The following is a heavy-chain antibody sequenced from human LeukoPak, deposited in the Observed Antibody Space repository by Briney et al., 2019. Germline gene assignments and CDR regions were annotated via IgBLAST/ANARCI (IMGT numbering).Heavy chain of an antibody. CDR3: AKDHHSGSYPHFDY. CDR1: GFTFSSYG. Sequence: PGGSLRLSCAASGFTFSSYGMHWVRQALGKGLEWVAVIWYDGSNKYYADSVKGRFTISRDNSKNTLYLQMNSLRAEDTAVYYCAKDHHSGSYPHFDYWGQGTLVTVSS. V-gene: IGHV3-33*06. CDR2: IWYDGSNK. D-gene: IGHD1-26*01. J-gene: IGHJ4*02.